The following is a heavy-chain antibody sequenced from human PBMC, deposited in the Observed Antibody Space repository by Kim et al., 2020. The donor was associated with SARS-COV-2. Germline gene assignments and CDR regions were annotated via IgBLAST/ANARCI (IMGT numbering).Heavy chain of an antibody. D-gene: IGHD6-13*01. CDR3: ARGTTYRSSWYRASLDD. CDR2: IIPVYGTG. CDR1: EGTFSSYA. J-gene: IGHJ4*02. V-gene: IGHV1-69*06. Sequence: SVKVSCKGSEGTFSSYAISWVRQAPGQGLEWLGRIIPVYGTGNYAPKFQGRVTITADKSTTTAYMELSSLTSEDTAVYYCARGTTYRSSWYRASLDDWGQGTQVTVS.